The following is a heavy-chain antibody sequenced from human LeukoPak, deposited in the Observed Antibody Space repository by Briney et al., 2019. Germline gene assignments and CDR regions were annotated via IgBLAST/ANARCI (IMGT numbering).Heavy chain of an antibody. V-gene: IGHV3-30*02. CDR1: GFTFSSYG. D-gene: IGHD3-10*01. J-gene: IGHJ4*02. CDR2: IRYDGSNK. Sequence: GGSLRLSCAASGFTFSSYGMHWVRQAPGKGLEWVAFIRYDGSNKYYADSVKGRFTISRDNSKNTLYLQMNSLRAEDTAVYYCARDEYYGSGSYLFDYWGQGTLVTVSS. CDR3: ARDEYYGSGSYLFDY.